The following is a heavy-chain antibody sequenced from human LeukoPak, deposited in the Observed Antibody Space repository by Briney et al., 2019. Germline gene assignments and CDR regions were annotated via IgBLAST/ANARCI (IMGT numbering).Heavy chain of an antibody. CDR1: GFTFSSYS. CDR3: ARDIQVRPLDY. CDR2: ISSSSSTI. Sequence: GGSLRLSCAASGFTFSSYSMNWVRQAPGEGLEWVSYISSSSSTIYYADSVKGRFTISRDNAKNSLYLQMNSLRAEDTAVYYCARDIQVRPLDYWGQGTLVTVSS. J-gene: IGHJ4*02. V-gene: IGHV3-48*01. D-gene: IGHD5-18*01.